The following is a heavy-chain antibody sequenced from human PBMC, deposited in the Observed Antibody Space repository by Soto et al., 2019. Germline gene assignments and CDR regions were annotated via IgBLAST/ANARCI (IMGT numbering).Heavy chain of an antibody. CDR2: INHSGST. CDR1: GGSFSGYN. Sequence: SETLSLTCAVYGGSFSGYNWSWIRQPPGKGLEWIGEINHSGSTNYNPSLKSRVNISVDTSKNQFSLKLSSVTAADTAVYYCARGSPYYYDSSGYYYYFDYWGQGTLVTVSS. V-gene: IGHV4-34*01. D-gene: IGHD3-22*01. CDR3: ARGSPYYYDSSGYYYYFDY. J-gene: IGHJ4*02.